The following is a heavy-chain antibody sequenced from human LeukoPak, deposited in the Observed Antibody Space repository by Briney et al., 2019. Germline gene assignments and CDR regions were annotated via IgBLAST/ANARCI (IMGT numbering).Heavy chain of an antibody. CDR3: ARDKTVTATSHHYYYYGMDV. CDR1: GFTFSSYW. Sequence: GGSLRLSCAASGFTFSSYWMSWVRQAPGKGLEWVANIKQDGSEKYYVDSVKGRFTISRDNAKNSLYLQMNSLRAEDTAVYYCARDKTVTATSHHYYYYGMDVWGQGTTVTVSS. V-gene: IGHV3-7*01. D-gene: IGHD2-21*02. J-gene: IGHJ6*02. CDR2: IKQDGSEK.